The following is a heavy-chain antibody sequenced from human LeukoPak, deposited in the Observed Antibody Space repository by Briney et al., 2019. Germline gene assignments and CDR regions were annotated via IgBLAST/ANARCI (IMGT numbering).Heavy chain of an antibody. Sequence: PSETLSLTCTVSGGSISSGDYYWSWIRQPPGKGLEWIGYIYYSGSTYYNPSLKSRVTISVDTSKNQFSLKLSSVTAADTAVYYCARAPLKGDQLLPYFDYWGQGTLVTVSS. D-gene: IGHD2-2*01. CDR2: IYYSGST. V-gene: IGHV4-30-4*08. J-gene: IGHJ4*02. CDR3: ARAPLKGDQLLPYFDY. CDR1: GGSISSGDYY.